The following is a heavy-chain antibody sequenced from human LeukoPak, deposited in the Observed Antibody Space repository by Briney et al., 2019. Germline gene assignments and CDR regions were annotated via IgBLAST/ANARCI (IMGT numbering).Heavy chain of an antibody. J-gene: IGHJ4*02. D-gene: IGHD3-9*01. V-gene: IGHV3-48*02. Sequence: PGGSLRLSCATSGFSFTDYPMNWVRQAPGKGLEWISNIRTTAEGAKYAYYADSVKGRVTISRDDGKNTLYLHMNSLRDDDTAVYYCATDQRYAFDYWGQGILFTVSS. CDR3: ATDQRYAFDY. CDR1: GFSFTDYP. CDR2: IRTTAEGAKYA.